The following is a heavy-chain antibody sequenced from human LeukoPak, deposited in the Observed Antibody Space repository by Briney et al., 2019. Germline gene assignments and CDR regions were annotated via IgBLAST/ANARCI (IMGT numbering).Heavy chain of an antibody. CDR1: GFTVSSNY. V-gene: IGHV3-49*04. CDR3: TRVGQWELGLDY. Sequence: GGSLRLSCAASGFTVSSNYMSWVRQAPGKGLEWVGFIRSKAYGGTTEYAASVKGRFTISRDDSKSIAYLQMNSLKTEDTAVYYCTRVGQWELGLDYWGQGTLVTVSS. CDR2: IRSKAYGGTT. D-gene: IGHD1-26*01. J-gene: IGHJ4*02.